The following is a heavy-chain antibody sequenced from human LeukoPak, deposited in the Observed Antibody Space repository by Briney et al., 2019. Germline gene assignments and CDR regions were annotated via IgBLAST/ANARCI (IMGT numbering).Heavy chain of an antibody. CDR1: GFTFSNYW. D-gene: IGHD2-15*01. J-gene: IGHJ4*02. CDR2: INSDGSSR. V-gene: IGHV3-74*01. CDR3: AREGVVGAYGHFDY. Sequence: PGGSLRLSCAASGFTFSNYWMSWVRQPPGRGRGWVSRINSDGSSRHYADSVKGRFTISRDNAKNTLHLQMTSLRAEDTAVYYCAREGVVGAYGHFDYWGQGTLVTVSS.